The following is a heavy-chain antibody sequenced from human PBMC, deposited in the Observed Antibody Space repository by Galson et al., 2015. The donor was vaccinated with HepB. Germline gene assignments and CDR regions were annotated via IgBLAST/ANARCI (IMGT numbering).Heavy chain of an antibody. CDR3: ARGPSSGWLGSGIRGVFQH. CDR2: INSDGSST. J-gene: IGHJ1*01. Sequence: SLRLSCAASGFTFSSYWMHWVRQAPGKGLVWVSRINSDGSSTSYADSVKGRFTISRDNAKNTLYLQMNSLRAEDTAVYYCARGPSSGWLGSGIRGVFQHWGQGTLVTVSS. V-gene: IGHV3-74*01. CDR1: GFTFSSYW. D-gene: IGHD6-19*01.